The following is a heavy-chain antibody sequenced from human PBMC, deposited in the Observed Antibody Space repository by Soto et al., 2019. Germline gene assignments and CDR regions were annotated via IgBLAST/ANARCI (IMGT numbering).Heavy chain of an antibody. D-gene: IGHD6-13*01. V-gene: IGHV5-51*04. J-gene: IGHJ6*02. CDR2: IYPGDSDT. CDR1: GYSFTSYW. CDR3: ASCQSSSSWYVRHYYYSGMDV. Sequence: KQGESLKISCKGSGYSFTSYWIGWERQMLGKGLEWMGIIYPGDSDTRYRPSFQGQVTISADKLISTAYLQWSSLKASATAMYYCASCQSSSSWYVRHYYYSGMDVWGQGTTVTVSS.